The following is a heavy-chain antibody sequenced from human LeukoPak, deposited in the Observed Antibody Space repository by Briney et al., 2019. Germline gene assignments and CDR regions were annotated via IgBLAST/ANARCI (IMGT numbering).Heavy chain of an antibody. Sequence: ASVKVSCKASGNTFTSYAMHWVRQAPGQRLEWMGWINAGNGNTKYSQKFQGRVTITRDTSASTAYMELSSLRSEDTAVYYCARRRVFGGFDYWGQGTLVTVSS. CDR2: INAGNGNT. CDR3: ARRRVFGGFDY. V-gene: IGHV1-3*01. CDR1: GNTFTSYA. J-gene: IGHJ4*02. D-gene: IGHD2-15*01.